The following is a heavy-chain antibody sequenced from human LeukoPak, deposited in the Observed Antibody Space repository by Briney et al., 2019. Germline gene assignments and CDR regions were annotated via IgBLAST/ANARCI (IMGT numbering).Heavy chain of an antibody. J-gene: IGHJ4*02. CDR1: GFSLNTRGVG. V-gene: IGHV2-5*02. CDR3: ARTPLVITAKGFFDY. Sequence: ESGPTLVKPTQTLTLTCTFSGFSLNTRGVGVAWIRQPPGKALEWLALIYWDNDDRYSPSLKSRLTISKDAPKNQVVLTMTNMDPVDTATYFCARTPLVITAKGFFDYWGQGTLVTISS. D-gene: IGHD4/OR15-4a*01. CDR2: IYWDNDD.